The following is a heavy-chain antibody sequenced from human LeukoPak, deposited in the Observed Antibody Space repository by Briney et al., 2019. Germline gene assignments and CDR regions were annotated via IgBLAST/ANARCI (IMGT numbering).Heavy chain of an antibody. Sequence: GGSLRLSCAASGFTFSSYSMNWVRQAPGKGLEWVSLIIGSSGDTFYADSVKGRFTISRDNSKNRLYLQMNSLRAEDTALYYCAKGAYDYIEMGYFDSWGQGTLVTVSS. V-gene: IGHV3-23*01. D-gene: IGHD5-12*01. CDR3: AKGAYDYIEMGYFDS. CDR1: GFTFSSYS. J-gene: IGHJ4*02. CDR2: IIGSSGDT.